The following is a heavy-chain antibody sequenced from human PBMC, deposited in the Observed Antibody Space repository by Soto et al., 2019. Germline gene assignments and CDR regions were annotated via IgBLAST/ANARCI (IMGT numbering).Heavy chain of an antibody. V-gene: IGHV3-73*01. J-gene: IGHJ6*03. CDR3: TSRYLTGYYGVVGSNYYYYMDV. D-gene: IGHD3-9*01. CDR1: GFTFSGSA. Sequence: GGSLRLSCAASGFTFSGSAMHWVRQASGKGLEWVGRIRSKANSYATAYAASVKGRFTISRDDSKNTAYLQMNSLKTEDTAVYYCTSRYLTGYYGVVGSNYYYYMDVWGKGTTVTVSS. CDR2: IRSKANSYAT.